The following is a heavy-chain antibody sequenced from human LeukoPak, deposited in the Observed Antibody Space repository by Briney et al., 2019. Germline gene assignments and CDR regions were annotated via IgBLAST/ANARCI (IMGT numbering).Heavy chain of an antibody. V-gene: IGHV4-4*02. Sequence: SETLSLTCGVSGGSVTSTNWWTWVRQPPGKGLEWIGEVHLDGRTNYNPSLKSRLTMSVDLSGNHVSLKLTSVTAADTAVYYCAREGGFYRPLDYSGQGTLVTVSS. D-gene: IGHD3-3*01. J-gene: IGHJ4*02. CDR2: VHLDGRT. CDR3: AREGGFYRPLDY. CDR1: GGSVTSTNW.